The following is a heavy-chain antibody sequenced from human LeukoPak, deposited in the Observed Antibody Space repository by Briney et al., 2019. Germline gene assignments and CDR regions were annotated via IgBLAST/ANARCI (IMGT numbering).Heavy chain of an antibody. V-gene: IGHV1-8*01. CDR3: ARVGRKIAAAAGGADY. CDR2: MNPNSGNT. Sequence: ASVKVSCKASGYTFTSYDINWVRQATGQGLEWMGWMNPNSGNTGYAQKFQGRVTMTRNTSISTAYMELGSLRSEDTAVYYCARVGRKIAAAAGGADYWGQGTLVTVSS. D-gene: IGHD6-13*01. CDR1: GYTFTSYD. J-gene: IGHJ4*02.